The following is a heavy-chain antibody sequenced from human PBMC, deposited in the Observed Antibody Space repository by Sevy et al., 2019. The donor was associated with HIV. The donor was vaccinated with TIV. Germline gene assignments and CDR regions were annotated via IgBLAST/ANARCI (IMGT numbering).Heavy chain of an antibody. V-gene: IGHV2-5*02. Sequence: SGPTLVHPTQTLTLTCTFSGFSLSTSGVGVGWIRQPPGKAVEWLALNYWDDDKRYSPSLKSRLTITKATSKNQVVLTMTKMDPVDTATYYCAHTGRWELLSYWGQGTLVTVSS. J-gene: IGHJ4*02. CDR2: NYWDDDK. CDR1: GFSLSTSGVG. CDR3: AHTGRWELLSY. D-gene: IGHD1-26*01.